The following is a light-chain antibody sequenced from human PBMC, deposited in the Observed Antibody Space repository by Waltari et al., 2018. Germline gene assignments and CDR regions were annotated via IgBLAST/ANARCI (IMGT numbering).Light chain of an antibody. CDR2: DVT. CDR3: SSYGGSNNLV. Sequence: QSALTQPPSVSGSPGQSVTISCAGSNSDVGAYNYVSWYQQHPGKAPKLIIYDVTKRPPGVPDRFSGSKSANTASLTVSGLQAEDEADYFCSSYGGSNNLVFGAGTKLTVL. V-gene: IGLV2-8*01. CDR1: NSDVGAYNY. J-gene: IGLJ2*01.